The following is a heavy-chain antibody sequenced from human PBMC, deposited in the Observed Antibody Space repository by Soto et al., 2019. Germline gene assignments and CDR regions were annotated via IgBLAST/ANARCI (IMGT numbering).Heavy chain of an antibody. CDR1: GFTFSSYA. CDR2: IGESGTPT. D-gene: IGHD2-2*01. CDR3: ARYIPGVRYYGMDV. Sequence: GGSLRLSCAASGFTFSSYAMKWVRQAPGKGLEWVSLIGESGTPTYYADSVKGRFTVSRDNSGNTLFLEMYSLRAEDTAVYYCARYIPGVRYYGMDVWGQGTTVTVSS. J-gene: IGHJ6*02. V-gene: IGHV3-23*01.